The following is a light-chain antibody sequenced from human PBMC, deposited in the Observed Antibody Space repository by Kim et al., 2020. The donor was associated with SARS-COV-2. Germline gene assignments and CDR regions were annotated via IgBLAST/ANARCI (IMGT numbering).Light chain of an antibody. CDR1: SSEVGGYNY. Sequence: QSVTITCTGTSSEVGGYNYVSWYQQHPGKAPKFIIYDVDKRPSGVPDRFSGSKSGNTASLTISGLQADDEADYYCCSYAGSYTFVVFGGGTQLTVL. CDR2: DVD. V-gene: IGLV2-11*01. J-gene: IGLJ2*01. CDR3: CSYAGSYTFVV.